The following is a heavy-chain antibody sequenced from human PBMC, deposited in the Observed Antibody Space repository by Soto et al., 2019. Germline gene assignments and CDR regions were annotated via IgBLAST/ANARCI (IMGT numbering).Heavy chain of an antibody. Sequence: HVQLVQSGAEVKKPGASVKVSCKASGYTFTSYGISWVRQAPGQVLEWMGWISTYNGNTNYARKLQGRVTMTTDTSTSKAYREVRSLRSDGTAVYYCARDPPRRYSYGQGLDYLGQGTLVTVSS. V-gene: IGHV1-18*04. CDR3: ARDPPRRYSYGQGLDY. D-gene: IGHD5-18*01. CDR2: ISTYNGNT. CDR1: GYTFTSYG. J-gene: IGHJ4*02.